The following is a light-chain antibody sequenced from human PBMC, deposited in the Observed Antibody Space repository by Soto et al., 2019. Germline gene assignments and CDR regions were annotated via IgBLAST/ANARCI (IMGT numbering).Light chain of an antibody. V-gene: IGLV8-61*01. CDR3: VLYMGRLNGV. J-gene: IGLJ3*02. CDR1: SGSVSTSNY. CDR2: STN. Sequence: QTVVTQEPSFSVSPGRTVTLTCGLSSGSVSTSNYPSWYQQTPGQAPRTLIYSTNTRSPGVPDRFAGSILGNKAALTITGAQADDVCDYYCVLYMGRLNGVFVVGTKHTVL.